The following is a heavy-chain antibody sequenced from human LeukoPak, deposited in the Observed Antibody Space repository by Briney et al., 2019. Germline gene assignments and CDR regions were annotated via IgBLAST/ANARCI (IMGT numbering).Heavy chain of an antibody. J-gene: IGHJ6*03. CDR3: ARGVTTVTTAYYYYYMDV. V-gene: IGHV3-21*01. D-gene: IGHD4-17*01. CDR1: GFTVSSNY. CDR2: ISSSSSYI. Sequence: PGGSLRLSCAASGFTVSSNYMSWVRQAPGKGLEWVSSISSSSSYIYYADSVKGRFTISRDNAKNSLYLQMNSLRAEDTAVYYCARGVTTVTTAYYYYYMDVWGKGTTVTVSS.